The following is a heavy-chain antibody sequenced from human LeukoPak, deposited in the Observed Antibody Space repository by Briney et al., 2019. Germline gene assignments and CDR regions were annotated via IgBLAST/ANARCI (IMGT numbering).Heavy chain of an antibody. Sequence: GGSLRLSCAVSGFTFSRYDMHWVRQVVGKGLEWVSGIGTAGAPYYSGSVDGRFIISRENDKNSLYLQMNSLRAGDTAVYYCARWGITEGNYGLDVWGQGTTVIVSS. CDR1: GFTFSRYD. D-gene: IGHD6-13*01. CDR2: IGTAGAP. J-gene: IGHJ6*02. V-gene: IGHV3-13*05. CDR3: ARWGITEGNYGLDV.